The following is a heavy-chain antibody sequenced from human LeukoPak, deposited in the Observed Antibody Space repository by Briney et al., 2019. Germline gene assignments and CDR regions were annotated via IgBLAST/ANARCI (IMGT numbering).Heavy chain of an antibody. CDR3: ARARYGDLIYYYYYYMDV. CDR2: INHSGST. CDR1: GGSFSGYY. D-gene: IGHD4-17*01. J-gene: IGHJ6*03. V-gene: IGHV4-34*01. Sequence: SETLSLTCAVYGGSFSGYYWSWIRQPPGKGLEWIGEINHSGSTNYNPSLKSRVTISVDTSKNQFSLKLSSVTAADTAVYYCARARYGDLIYYYYYYMDVWGKGTTVTVSS.